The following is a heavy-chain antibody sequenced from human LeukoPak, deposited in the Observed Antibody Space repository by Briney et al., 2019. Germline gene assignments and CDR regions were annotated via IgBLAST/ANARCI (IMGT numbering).Heavy chain of an antibody. J-gene: IGHJ4*02. Sequence: SETLSLTCAVYGGSFSGYYWSWIRQPPGKGLEWIGEINHSGSTNYNPSLKSRVTISVDTSKNQFSLKLSSVTAADTAVYYCARGRAVAGRPLNYWGQGTLVTVSS. V-gene: IGHV4-34*01. CDR2: INHSGST. D-gene: IGHD6-19*01. CDR3: ARGRAVAGRPLNY. CDR1: GGSFSGYY.